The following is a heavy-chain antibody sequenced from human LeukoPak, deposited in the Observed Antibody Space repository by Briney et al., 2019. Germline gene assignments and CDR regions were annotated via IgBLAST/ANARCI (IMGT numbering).Heavy chain of an antibody. CDR1: GFTFSACE. V-gene: IGHV3-30*18. D-gene: IGHD3-10*01. J-gene: IGHJ4*02. CDR3: AKNSGSYYGAFDY. Sequence: PGGSLRLSCAISGFTFSACELTWVRQAPGKGLEWVAVISYDGSNKYYADSVKGRFTISRDNSKNTLYLQMNSLRAEDTAVYYCAKNSGSYYGAFDYWGQGTLVTVSS. CDR2: ISYDGSNK.